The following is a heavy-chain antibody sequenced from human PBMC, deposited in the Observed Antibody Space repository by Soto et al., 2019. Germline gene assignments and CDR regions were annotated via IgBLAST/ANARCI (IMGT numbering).Heavy chain of an antibody. CDR3: ARLSAAGNTGAFDY. J-gene: IGHJ4*02. CDR1: GGSFSGYY. D-gene: IGHD6-13*01. Sequence: SETLSLTCAVYGGSFSGYYWSWTRQPPGKGLEWIGEINHSGSTNYNPSLKSRVTISVDTSKNQFSLKLSSVTAADTAVYYCARLSAAGNTGAFDYWGQGTLVTVSS. CDR2: INHSGST. V-gene: IGHV4-34*01.